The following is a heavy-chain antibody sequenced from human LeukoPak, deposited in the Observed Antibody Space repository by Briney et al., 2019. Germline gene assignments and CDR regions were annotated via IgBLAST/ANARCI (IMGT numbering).Heavy chain of an antibody. D-gene: IGHD3/OR15-3a*01. CDR1: GYTHTELS. J-gene: IGHJ4*02. CDR3: ARRKARDLILDY. Sequence: GASVKVSCKVSGYTHTELSMHWVRQAPGKGLEWMGGFDPKDGEAIYAQKFQGRVTMTEDTSTDTAYMELSSLRSEDTAVYYCARRKARDLILDYWGQGTLVTVSS. CDR2: FDPKDGEA. V-gene: IGHV1-24*01.